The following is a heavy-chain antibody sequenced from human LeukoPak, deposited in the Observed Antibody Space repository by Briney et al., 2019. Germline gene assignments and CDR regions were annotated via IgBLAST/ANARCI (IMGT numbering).Heavy chain of an antibody. V-gene: IGHV3-9*01. CDR2: ISWNSGSI. J-gene: IGHJ4*02. Sequence: GRSLRLSCAASGFTFDDYAMHWVRQAPGKGLEWVSGISWNSGSIGYADSVKGRLTISRDNAKNSLYLQMNSLRAEDTALYYCAKDERNYYDSSGSPYFDYWGQGTLVTVSS. CDR1: GFTFDDYA. D-gene: IGHD3-22*01. CDR3: AKDERNYYDSSGSPYFDY.